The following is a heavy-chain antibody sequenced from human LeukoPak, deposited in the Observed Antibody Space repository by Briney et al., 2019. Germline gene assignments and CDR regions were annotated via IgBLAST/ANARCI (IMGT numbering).Heavy chain of an antibody. Sequence: GGSLRLSCAASGFTFSSYSMNWVRQAPGKGLEWVSSISSSSSYIYYADSVKGRFPISRDNAKNSLYLQMNSLRAEDTAVYYCARGRSSGYVDWGQGTLVTVSS. D-gene: IGHD3-22*01. CDR1: GFTFSSYS. CDR3: ARGRSSGYVD. J-gene: IGHJ4*02. V-gene: IGHV3-21*01. CDR2: ISSSSSYI.